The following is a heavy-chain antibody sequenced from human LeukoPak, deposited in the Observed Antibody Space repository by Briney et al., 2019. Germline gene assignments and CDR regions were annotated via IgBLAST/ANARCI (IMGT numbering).Heavy chain of an antibody. V-gene: IGHV3-23*01. CDR3: ASVGVVSNYFDY. CDR1: GFTLSSYA. J-gene: IGHJ4*02. CDR2: ISGSGGST. Sequence: GSLRLSCAASGFTLSSYAMSWVRQAPGKGLEWVSAISGSGGSTYYADSVKGRFTISRDNAKNTLYLQMNSLRAEDTAVYYCASVGVVSNYFDYWSQGTLVTVSS. D-gene: IGHD1-26*01.